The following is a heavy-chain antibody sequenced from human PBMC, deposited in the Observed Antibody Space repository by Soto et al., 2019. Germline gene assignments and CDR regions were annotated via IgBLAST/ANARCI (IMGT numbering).Heavy chain of an antibody. CDR3: AKDLQSYGDYDYYCYGMDV. CDR1: GFTFSTYG. CDR2: ISYDGTNK. J-gene: IGHJ6*02. D-gene: IGHD4-17*01. Sequence: QVQLVESGGGEVQPGRSLTLSCAASGFTFSTYGMHWVRQTPGKGLEWGAVISYDGTNKFYSDSVKGRFTISRDNFKNTLTQQMNSLRADDTAVYSCAKDLQSYGDYDYYCYGMDVWGLGTRVTVSS. V-gene: IGHV3-30*18.